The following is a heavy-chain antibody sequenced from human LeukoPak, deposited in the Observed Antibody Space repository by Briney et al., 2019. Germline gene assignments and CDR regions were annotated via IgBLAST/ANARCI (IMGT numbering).Heavy chain of an antibody. J-gene: IGHJ3*02. CDR3: ARATYYYDSSGYYFEGPRAFDI. CDR1: GGSISSGGYS. D-gene: IGHD3-22*01. V-gene: IGHV4-30-2*01. Sequence: SETLSLTCAVSGGSISSGGYSWSWIRQPPGKGLEWIGYIYHSGSTYYNPSLKSRVTISVDRSKNQFSLKLSSVTAADTAVYYCARATYYYDSSGYYFEGPRAFDIWGQGTVVTVSS. CDR2: IYHSGST.